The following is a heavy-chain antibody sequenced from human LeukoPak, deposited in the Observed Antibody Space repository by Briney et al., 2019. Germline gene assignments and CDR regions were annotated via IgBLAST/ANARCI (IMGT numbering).Heavy chain of an antibody. CDR2: IHYDGTNK. CDR1: GFTFSSYG. J-gene: IGHJ4*02. CDR3: AKDRRGYGSGSYYFDY. Sequence: GGSLRLSCAASGFTFSSYGMHWVRQAPGKGLEWVAFIHYDGTNKYYGDSVKDRFIISRDNSKNTLYLQMNSLRAEDTAVYYCAKDRRGYGSGSYYFDYWGQGTLVTVSS. V-gene: IGHV3-30*02. D-gene: IGHD3-10*01.